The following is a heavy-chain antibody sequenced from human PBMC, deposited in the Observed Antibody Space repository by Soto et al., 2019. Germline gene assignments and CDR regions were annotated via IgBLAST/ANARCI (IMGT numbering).Heavy chain of an antibody. D-gene: IGHD2-21*01. J-gene: IGHJ6*03. Sequence: EVQLVESGGGLVQTGWSLRLSCAASGFTVSGNYMTWVRQAPGKGLEWVSIIYSGGSTYYADSVEGRFTISRDDSKNTLYLHMNSLRAEDTAVYYCARSSNSLYYYDMDVWGKGTTVTVSS. CDR1: GFTVSGNY. V-gene: IGHV3-66*01. CDR2: IYSGGST. CDR3: ARSSNSLYYYDMDV.